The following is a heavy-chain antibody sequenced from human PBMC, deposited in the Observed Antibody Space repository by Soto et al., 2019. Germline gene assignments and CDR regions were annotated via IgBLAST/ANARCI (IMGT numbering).Heavy chain of an antibody. Sequence: QVQLQESGPGLVEPSATLSLTCAVSGGSISSSNWWSWVRQPPGKGLEWIGEIYHSGSTNYNPSLTSRVTISVDKSKNQFSLKLSSVTAADTAVYDCARVGAAAGYYGMDVWGQGTTVTVSS. D-gene: IGHD6-13*01. CDR3: ARVGAAAGYYGMDV. J-gene: IGHJ6*02. V-gene: IGHV4-4*02. CDR1: GGSISSSNW. CDR2: IYHSGST.